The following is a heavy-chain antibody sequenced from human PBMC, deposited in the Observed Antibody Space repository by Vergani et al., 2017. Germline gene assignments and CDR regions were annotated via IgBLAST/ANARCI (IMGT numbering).Heavy chain of an antibody. CDR1: GFTFSHYS. D-gene: IGHD3-22*01. V-gene: IGHV3-23*04. J-gene: IGHJ4*02. Sequence: EVQMVESGGGLVKPGGSLRLSCVASGFTFSHYSMNWVRQAPGKGLEWVSGISGSGGFTYYADSVKGRFTISRDNSKNTMFLQMNNLRAEDTAFYYCAKDNVPGYYDSSGYCDYWGQGTLVTVSS. CDR3: AKDNVPGYYDSSGYCDY. CDR2: ISGSGGFT.